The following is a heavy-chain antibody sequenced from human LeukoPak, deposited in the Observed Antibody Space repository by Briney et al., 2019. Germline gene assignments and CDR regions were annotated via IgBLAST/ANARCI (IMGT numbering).Heavy chain of an antibody. CDR2: IKSDGST. CDR1: GLTFSSYW. V-gene: IGHV3-74*01. D-gene: IGHD3-22*01. CDR3: ARAPSEMGGYYPEYFRH. J-gene: IGHJ1*01. Sequence: PGGSLRLSCAASGLTFSSYWVHWVRQAPGKGLVWVSRIKSDGSTNYADSVKGRFTISRDNAKNTVSLQMNSLRAEDTGVYYCARAPSEMGGYYPEYFRHWGQGILVTVSS.